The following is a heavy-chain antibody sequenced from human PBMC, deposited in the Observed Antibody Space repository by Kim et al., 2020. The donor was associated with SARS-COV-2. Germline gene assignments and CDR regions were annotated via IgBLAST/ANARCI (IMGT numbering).Heavy chain of an antibody. CDR1: GGSISTSIDY. J-gene: IGHJ4*02. D-gene: IGHD2-15*01. CDR2: IYYNGST. V-gene: IGHV4-39*01. CDR3: ARLRVVVAGFDY. Sequence: SETLSLTCTVSGGSISTSIDYWGWIRQPPGKGLEWIGSIYYNGSTYYNPSLKSRVTISVDTSKNQFSLQLSSVTAADTAVYYCARLRVVVAGFDYWGQGTLVTVSS.